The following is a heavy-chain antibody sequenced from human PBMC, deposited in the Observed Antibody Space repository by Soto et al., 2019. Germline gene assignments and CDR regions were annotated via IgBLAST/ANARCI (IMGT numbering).Heavy chain of an antibody. CDR3: ARGGWYYYYGMDV. Sequence: QVQLQQWGAGLLKPSETLSLTCAVYGGSFSGYYWSWIRQPPGKGLEWIGEINHSGSTNYNPSLKSRVTISVDTSKNQFSLKLSSVTAADTAVYYCARGGWYYYYGMDVWGQGTTVTVSS. D-gene: IGHD2-15*01. J-gene: IGHJ6*02. V-gene: IGHV4-34*01. CDR1: GGSFSGYY. CDR2: INHSGST.